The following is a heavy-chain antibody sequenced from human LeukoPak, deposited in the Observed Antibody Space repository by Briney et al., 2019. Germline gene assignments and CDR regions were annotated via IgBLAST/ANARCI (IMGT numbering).Heavy chain of an antibody. CDR1: GGSFSGYY. CDR3: ARVRTWIQLIDY. CDR2: INHSGST. V-gene: IGHV4-34*01. D-gene: IGHD5-18*01. J-gene: IGHJ4*02. Sequence: SETLSLTCAVYGGSFSGYYWSWIRQPPGEGLEWIGEINHSGSTNYNPSLKSRVTISVDTSKNQFSLKLSSVTAADTAVYYCARVRTWIQLIDYWGQGTLVTVSS.